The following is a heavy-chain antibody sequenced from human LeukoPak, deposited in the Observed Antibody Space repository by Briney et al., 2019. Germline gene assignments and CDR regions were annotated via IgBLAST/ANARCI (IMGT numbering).Heavy chain of an antibody. CDR2: IYYSGST. CDR1: GGSISSSSYY. V-gene: IGHV4-39*07. CDR3: ARDMGGGLWFGPLNY. J-gene: IGHJ4*02. D-gene: IGHD3-10*01. Sequence: PSETLSLTCTVSGGSISSSSYYWGWIRQPPGKGLEWVGSIYYSGSTYYNPSLKSRVTISIDTSKNQFSLKLSSVTAADTAVFYCARDMGGGLWFGPLNYWGQGALVTVSS.